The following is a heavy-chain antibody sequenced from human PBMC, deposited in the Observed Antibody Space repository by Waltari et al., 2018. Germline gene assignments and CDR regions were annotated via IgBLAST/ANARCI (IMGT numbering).Heavy chain of an antibody. J-gene: IGHJ1*01. CDR3: ARRRSTAWYLQF. V-gene: IGHV1-3*01. D-gene: IGHD6-13*01. CDR1: GYSSTRYD. Sequence: QIQLVQSGAEVKRPGASVSVSCKTSGYSSTRYDVHWLRPAPGQGLELGGWINPGSGDTTYSDTCQGRVTITRDISASTAYLDLKNLSSEDTATYYCARRRSTAWYLQFWGQGTLVTVTS. CDR2: INPGSGDT.